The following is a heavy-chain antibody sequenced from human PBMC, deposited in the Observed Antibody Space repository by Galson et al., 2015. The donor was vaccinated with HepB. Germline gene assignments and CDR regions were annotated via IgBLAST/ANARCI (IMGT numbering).Heavy chain of an antibody. V-gene: IGHV3-11*04. CDR2: ISSSGYPI. D-gene: IGHD3-3*01. Sequence: SLRLSCAASGFTFSDFYMSWICQAPGKELEWVSHISSSGYPIYYADSVKGRFTISRDNAKNSLYLQMNSLRAEDTAVYYCARTYYDFWSGVDAFGIGGRGTVLTVSS. CDR3: ARTYYDFWSGVDAFGI. CDR1: GFTFSDFY. J-gene: IGHJ3*02.